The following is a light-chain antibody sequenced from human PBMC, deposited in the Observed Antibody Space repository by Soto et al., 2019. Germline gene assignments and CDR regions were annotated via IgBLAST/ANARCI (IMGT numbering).Light chain of an antibody. J-gene: IGLJ3*02. CDR3: SSYTSISTVV. Sequence: QSALTQPASVSGSPGQSITISCTGTYSDVGGYNFVSWYQQHPGKAPKVMIYDVSDRPSGVSDRFSGSKSGNTASLTISVLQPEDEGYYYCSSYTSISTVVFGGGTKLTLL. CDR2: DVS. V-gene: IGLV2-14*01. CDR1: YSDVGGYNF.